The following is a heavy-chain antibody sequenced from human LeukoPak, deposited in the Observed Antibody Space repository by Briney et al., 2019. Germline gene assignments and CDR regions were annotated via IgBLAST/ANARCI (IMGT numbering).Heavy chain of an antibody. Sequence: SETLSLTWTVSGYSISSGYYWGWIRQPPGKGLEWIGSIYHSGSTYYNPSLKSRVTISVDTSKNQFSLKLSSVTAADTAVYYCARWSPAAAGRGQFDPRGQGTLVTVSS. CDR2: IYHSGST. CDR1: GYSISSGYY. CDR3: ARWSPAAAGRGQFDP. V-gene: IGHV4-38-2*02. J-gene: IGHJ5*02. D-gene: IGHD6-13*01.